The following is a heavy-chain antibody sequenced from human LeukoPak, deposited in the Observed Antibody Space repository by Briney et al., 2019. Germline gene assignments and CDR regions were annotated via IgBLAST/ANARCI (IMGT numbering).Heavy chain of an antibody. CDR2: IYYSGSN. V-gene: IGHV4-59*02. CDR1: GVSVSRYY. J-gene: IGHJ4*02. CDR3: ARAKGGYDFWSGYPYFDY. Sequence: PSETLSLTCTVSGVSVSRYYWSWLRQPPGKGLEWMGYIYYSGSNNYNPSLKSRVTRSVDTSKNQLSLKLSSVTAADTAVYYCARAKGGYDFWSGYPYFDYWGQGTLVTVSS. D-gene: IGHD3-3*01.